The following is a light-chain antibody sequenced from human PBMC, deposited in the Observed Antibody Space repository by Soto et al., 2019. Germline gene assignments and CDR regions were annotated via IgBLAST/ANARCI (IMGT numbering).Light chain of an antibody. CDR1: SGSIASNY. CDR3: QSYDSSIFYV. J-gene: IGLJ1*01. CDR2: DGE. V-gene: IGLV6-57*04. Sequence: NFMLTQPHSVSASPGKTITISCTRSSGSIASNYVQWYQQRPGSAPTTVIYDGEQRPSGVPDRFSGSIDTSSNSASLTISGLKTEDEADYYCQSYDSSIFYVFGTGTKVTV.